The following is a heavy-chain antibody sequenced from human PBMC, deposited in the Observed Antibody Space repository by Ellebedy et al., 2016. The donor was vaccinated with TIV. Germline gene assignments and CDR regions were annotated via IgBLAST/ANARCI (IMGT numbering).Heavy chain of an antibody. CDR2: IIPIFGTA. D-gene: IGHD6-13*01. Sequence: AASVKVSCKASGGTFSSYAISWARQAPGQGLEWMGGIIPIFGTANYAQKFQGRVTITADESTSTAYMELSSLRSEDTAVYYCARDSWDSSSWPRYWGQGTLVTVSS. CDR1: GGTFSSYA. V-gene: IGHV1-69*13. CDR3: ARDSWDSSSWPRY. J-gene: IGHJ4*02.